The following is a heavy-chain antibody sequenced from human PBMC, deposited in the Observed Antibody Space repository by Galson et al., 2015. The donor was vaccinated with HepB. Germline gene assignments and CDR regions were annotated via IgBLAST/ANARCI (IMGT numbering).Heavy chain of an antibody. CDR1: GFTFSDYY. V-gene: IGHV3-11*06. D-gene: IGHD3-22*01. CDR3: ARGGSSGYYYASRPKNQIDY. J-gene: IGHJ4*02. CDR2: ISSTSTYT. Sequence: SLRLSCAASGFTFSDYYMSWIRQAPGKGLEWVSYISSTSTYTNYADSVKGRFTISRDNAKNSLYLQMDSLRAEDTAVYYCARGGSSGYYYASRPKNQIDYWGQGTLVTVSS.